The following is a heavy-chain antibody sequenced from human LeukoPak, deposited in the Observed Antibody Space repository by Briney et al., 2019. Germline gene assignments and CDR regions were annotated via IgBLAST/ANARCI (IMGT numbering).Heavy chain of an antibody. CDR1: GGSISSYY. J-gene: IGHJ4*02. CDR2: IYASGSN. Sequence: SSETLSLTCTVSGGSISSYYWSWIRQPAGKGLEWIGHIYASGSNDYNPSLKSRVTMSLDMAKNQFSLRLTSVTAADTAVYFCARMVPAGTHNYWGQGLLVTVSS. V-gene: IGHV4-4*07. CDR3: ARMVPAGTHNY. D-gene: IGHD2-2*01.